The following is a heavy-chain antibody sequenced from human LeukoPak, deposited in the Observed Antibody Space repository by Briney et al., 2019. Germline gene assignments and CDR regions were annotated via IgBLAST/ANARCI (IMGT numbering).Heavy chain of an antibody. CDR3: ARHRPDTLTGYYIPSYFDY. D-gene: IGHD3-9*01. CDR2: INHSGST. J-gene: IGHJ4*02. Sequence: SETLSLTCAVYGGSFSGYYWSWIRQPPGKGLEWIGEINHSGSTNYNPSLKSRVTISVDTSKNQFSLKLSSVTAADTAVYYCARHRPDTLTGYYIPSYFDYWGQGTLVTVSS. CDR1: GGSFSGYY. V-gene: IGHV4-34*01.